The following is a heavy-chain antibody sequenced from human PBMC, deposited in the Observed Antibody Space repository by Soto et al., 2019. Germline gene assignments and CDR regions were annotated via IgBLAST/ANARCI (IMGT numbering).Heavy chain of an antibody. Sequence: EVQLVESGGALLQPGRSLRLSCEASGFTFDVYAMHCVRQAPGKGLEWVSGISCNGISKAYAASVEGRFTIYRDSASNSLYLQMDSLISENTAVYYCTKDSVSLGDIYYMDGCDKGTKFTV. CDR3: TKDSVSLGDIYYMDG. CDR1: GFTFDVYA. CDR2: ISCNGISK. J-gene: IGHJ6*03. D-gene: IGHD3-10*01. V-gene: IGHV3-9*01.